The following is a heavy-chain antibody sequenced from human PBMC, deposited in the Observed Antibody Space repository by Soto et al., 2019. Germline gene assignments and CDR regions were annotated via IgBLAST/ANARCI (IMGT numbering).Heavy chain of an antibody. Sequence: PGESLKISCKGSGYSFTSYWIGWVRRMPGKGLEWMGIIYPGDSDTRYSPSFQGQVTISADKSISTAYLQWSSLKASDTAMYYCASRASAVGGIAAAGNIGMDVWGQGTTVTVSS. CDR1: GYSFTSYW. V-gene: IGHV5-51*01. CDR3: ASRASAVGGIAAAGNIGMDV. J-gene: IGHJ6*02. D-gene: IGHD6-13*01. CDR2: IYPGDSDT.